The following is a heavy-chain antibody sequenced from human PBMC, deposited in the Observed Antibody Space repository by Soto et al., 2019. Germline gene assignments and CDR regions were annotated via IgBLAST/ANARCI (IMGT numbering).Heavy chain of an antibody. CDR1: GGSISSSSYY. CDR3: ARVGY. V-gene: IGHV4-39*01. Sequence: SQTLSLTCPVSGGSISSSSYYCGCLSQPPGKGLEWLRTLYYSGSTYYNPHLKSRVTISLDTAKNQFPLQLSSVPAADTAVYYCARVGYWGQATLVTVS. J-gene: IGHJ4*02. CDR2: LYYSGST. D-gene: IGHD1-26*01.